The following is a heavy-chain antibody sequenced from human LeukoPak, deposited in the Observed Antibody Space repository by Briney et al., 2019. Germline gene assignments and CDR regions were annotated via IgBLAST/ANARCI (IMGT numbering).Heavy chain of an antibody. D-gene: IGHD3-16*01. J-gene: IGHJ4*02. CDR3: ARRAPITDYFDY. CDR1: GYSFTSYG. Sequence: GALVKVSCKASGYSFTSYGITWVRQAPGQGLEWMGWISAYNANTNYAQKLQGRVTMTTDTSTSTAYMELRTLRSDDTAVYYCARRAPITDYFDYWGQGTLVTVSS. CDR2: ISAYNANT. V-gene: IGHV1-18*01.